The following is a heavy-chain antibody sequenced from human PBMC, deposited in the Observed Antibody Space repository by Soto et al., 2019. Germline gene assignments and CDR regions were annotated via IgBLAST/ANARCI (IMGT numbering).Heavy chain of an antibody. D-gene: IGHD4-17*01. CDR2: ISSSSSTI. CDR1: GFTFSSYS. CDR3: ARDLSYYSDYSGEYLQH. V-gene: IGHV3-48*02. Sequence: GGSLRLSCAASGFTFSSYSMNWVRQAPGKGLEWVSYISSSSSTIYYADSVKGRFTISRDNAKNSLYLQMNSLRDEDTAVYYCARDLSYYSDYSGEYLQHWGQGTLVTVSS. J-gene: IGHJ1*01.